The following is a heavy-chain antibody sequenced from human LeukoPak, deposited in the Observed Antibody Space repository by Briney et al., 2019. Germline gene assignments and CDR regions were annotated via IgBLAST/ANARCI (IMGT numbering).Heavy chain of an antibody. V-gene: IGHV3-30-3*01. D-gene: IGHD3-10*01. CDR1: GFTFSSYA. Sequence: GGSLRLSCAASGFTFSSYAMHWVRQAPGKGLEWLAVISYDGSNKYYADSVKGRFTISRDNSKNTLYLQMNSLRAEDTAVYYCARDGMVRGVGFDYWGQGTLVTVSS. J-gene: IGHJ4*02. CDR2: ISYDGSNK. CDR3: ARDGMVRGVGFDY.